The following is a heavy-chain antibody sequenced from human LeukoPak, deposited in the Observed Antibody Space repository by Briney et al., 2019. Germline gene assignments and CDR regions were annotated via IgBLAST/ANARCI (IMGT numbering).Heavy chain of an antibody. CDR3: VREASSLRPFFYMDV. CDR2: ISTSATVM. J-gene: IGHJ6*03. D-gene: IGHD5/OR15-5a*01. V-gene: IGHV3-11*01. CDR1: GFTFNNYY. Sequence: GGSLRLPCAASGFTFNNYYMSWVRQAPGKGLEWVAYISTSATVMKYADSVTGRFTISRDNTKNSLYLQMDSLRAEDTAVYYCVREASSLRPFFYMDVWGEGTTVTVSS.